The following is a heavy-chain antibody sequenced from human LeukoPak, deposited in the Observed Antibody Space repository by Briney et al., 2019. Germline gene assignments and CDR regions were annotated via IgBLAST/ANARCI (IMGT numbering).Heavy chain of an antibody. D-gene: IGHD2-15*01. CDR3: ARARYCGGGNCYAEY. CDR1: GYSFTTYW. Sequence: KRGESLKISCKGSGYSFTTYWIGWVRQMPGKGLEWMGIIYPGDSDTRYSPSFQGQVTISADKSISTAYLQWSSLKASDTAMYYCARARYCGGGNCYAEYWGQGTLVTVSS. CDR2: IYPGDSDT. V-gene: IGHV5-51*01. J-gene: IGHJ4*02.